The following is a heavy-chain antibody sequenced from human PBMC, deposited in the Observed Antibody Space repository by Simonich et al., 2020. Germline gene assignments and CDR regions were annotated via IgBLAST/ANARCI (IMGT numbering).Heavy chain of an antibody. CDR3: ARDSSGWFDY. Sequence: EVQLVESGGGLVQPGGSLRLSCAASGVTFSGYWMHLVRQAPGKGVVWVARINSEGSSTSYADSVKGRFTISRDNAKNTLYLQMNSLRAEDTAVYYCARDSSGWFDYWGQGTLVTVSS. CDR1: GVTFSGYW. D-gene: IGHD6-19*01. CDR2: INSEGSST. J-gene: IGHJ4*02. V-gene: IGHV3-74*01.